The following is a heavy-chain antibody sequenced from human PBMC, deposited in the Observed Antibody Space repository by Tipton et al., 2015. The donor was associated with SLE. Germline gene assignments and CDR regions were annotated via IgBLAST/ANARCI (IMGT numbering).Heavy chain of an antibody. CDR1: GDSITNHY. CDR2: IHYSGTT. CDR3: ARTVGAIAHTVYDAFDI. D-gene: IGHD1-26*01. J-gene: IGHJ3*02. V-gene: IGHV4-59*11. Sequence: TLSLTCTVSGDSITNHYWNWFRQPPGKGLEWSGYIHYSGTTHDHPSLKSRVTMSVDMSKNQFSLRLTSVTAADTAVYYCARTVGAIAHTVYDAFDIWGQGKMVTVSS.